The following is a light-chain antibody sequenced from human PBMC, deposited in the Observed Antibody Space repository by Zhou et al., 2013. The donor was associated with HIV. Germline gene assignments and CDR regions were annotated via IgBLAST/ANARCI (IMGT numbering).Light chain of an antibody. CDR3: QHYDDYSAT. J-gene: IGKJ1*01. CDR2: KAS. V-gene: IGKV1-5*03. CDR1: QSISSW. Sequence: DIQMTQSPSTLSASVGDRVTITCRASQSISSWLAWYQQKPGKAPKLLIYKASSLESGVPSRFSGSGSGTEFILTVSSLQPDDFATYYCQHYDDYSATFGQGTKVEIK.